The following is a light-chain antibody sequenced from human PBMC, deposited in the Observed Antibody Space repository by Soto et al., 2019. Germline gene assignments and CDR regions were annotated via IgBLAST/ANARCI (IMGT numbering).Light chain of an antibody. CDR2: DAS. CDR1: QNINPW. CDR3: QQYTDSLGT. Sequence: DIQMTQSPSTLSASVGDRVTITCRASQNINPWLAWYQQKPGKAPKVLIYDASTLESGVPSRFSGSESGTEFTLTISSLQPDDIAIYYCQQYTDSLGTFGLGTKVEIK. V-gene: IGKV1-5*01. J-gene: IGKJ1*01.